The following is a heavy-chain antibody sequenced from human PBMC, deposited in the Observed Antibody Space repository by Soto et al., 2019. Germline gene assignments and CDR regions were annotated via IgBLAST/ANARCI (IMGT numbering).Heavy chain of an antibody. CDR1: GGTFSSYT. Sequence: SVKVSCKASGGTFSSYTISWVRQAPGQGLEWMGRIIPILGIANYAQKFQGRVTITADKSTSTAYMELSSLRSEDTAVYYCARDYDCSSTSCYEIGNWFDPWGQGTLVTVSS. J-gene: IGHJ5*02. CDR2: IIPILGIA. CDR3: ARDYDCSSTSCYEIGNWFDP. V-gene: IGHV1-69*04. D-gene: IGHD2-2*01.